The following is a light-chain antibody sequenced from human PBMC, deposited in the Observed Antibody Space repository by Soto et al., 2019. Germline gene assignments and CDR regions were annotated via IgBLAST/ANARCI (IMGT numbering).Light chain of an antibody. Sequence: QAVVTQAPSFSVSPGGTVTLTCGLSSGSVSTNYYPSWYQQTPGQAPRTVIYSTNTHSSGVPDRFSGSILGNKAALTIAGAHADDESDYYCALYLGSGISVFGGGTQLTVL. V-gene: IGLV8-61*01. CDR1: SGSVSTNYY. CDR2: STN. J-gene: IGLJ2*01. CDR3: ALYLGSGISV.